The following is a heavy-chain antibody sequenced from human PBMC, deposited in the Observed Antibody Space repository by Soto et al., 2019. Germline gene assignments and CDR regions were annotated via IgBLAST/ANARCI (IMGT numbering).Heavy chain of an antibody. CDR1: GFTFSTYW. D-gene: IGHD3-16*01. V-gene: IGHV3-7*01. Sequence: EVQLVESGGGLVQPGGSLRLSCAASGFTFSTYWMTWVRQPPGKGLEWVAHMDQDGSETYYVDSVRGRLTVSRDNAKNSLYLQMNSLRVKDTAVYYCMCGGNFFIYWGQGTLRTVSP. CDR3: MCGGNFFIY. CDR2: MDQDGSET. J-gene: IGHJ4*02.